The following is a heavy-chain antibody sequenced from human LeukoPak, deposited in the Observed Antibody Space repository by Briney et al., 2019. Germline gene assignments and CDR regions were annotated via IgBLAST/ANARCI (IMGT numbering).Heavy chain of an antibody. CDR3: AKDGAYCSGGSCYYNWFDP. J-gene: IGHJ5*02. D-gene: IGHD2-15*01. CDR1: GFTFSSYG. Sequence: PGGSLRLSCAASGFTFSSYGMSWVRQAPGKGLEWVSAISGSGGSTYYADSVKGRFTISRDNSKNTLYLQMNSLRAEDTAVYYCAKDGAYCSGGSCYYNWFDPWGQGTLVTVSS. V-gene: IGHV3-23*01. CDR2: ISGSGGST.